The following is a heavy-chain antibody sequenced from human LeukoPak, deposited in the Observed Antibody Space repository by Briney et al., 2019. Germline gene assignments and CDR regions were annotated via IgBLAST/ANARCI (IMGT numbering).Heavy chain of an antibody. Sequence: GGSLRLSCAASGFTFSSYWMHWVRQAPGKGLVWVSRINNDGISTSYADSVKGRFTISRDNAKNTLYVQMNSLRAEDTAVYYCARDLNGHYLNYWGQGTLVTVSS. V-gene: IGHV3-74*01. J-gene: IGHJ4*02. CDR2: INNDGIST. CDR1: GFTFSSYW. CDR3: ARDLNGHYLNY. D-gene: IGHD2-8*01.